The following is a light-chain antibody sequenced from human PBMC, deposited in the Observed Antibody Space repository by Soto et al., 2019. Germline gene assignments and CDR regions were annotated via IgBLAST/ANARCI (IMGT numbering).Light chain of an antibody. CDR2: GAS. J-gene: IGKJ1*01. V-gene: IGKV3-15*01. CDR3: QQYSNWPRT. CDR1: QSVSNN. Sequence: EIVMTQSLATLSVSPGERATLSCRASQSVSNNLAWYQQKPGQAPRLLIYGASTRATGIPARFSGSGSGTEFTLTISSLQSEDFAVYYCQQYSNWPRTFGQGTEVEIK.